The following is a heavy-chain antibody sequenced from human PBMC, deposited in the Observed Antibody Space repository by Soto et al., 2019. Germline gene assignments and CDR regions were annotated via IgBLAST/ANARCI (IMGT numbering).Heavy chain of an antibody. CDR1: GFTFSSYG. V-gene: IGHV3-33*01. CDR3: AREWSGYYTSESHPLKDAFDI. Sequence: GGSLRLSCAASGFTFSSYGMHWVRQAPGKGLEWVAVIWYDGSNKYYADSVKGRFTISRDNSKNTLYLQMNSLRAEDTAVYYCAREWSGYYTSESHPLKDAFDIWGQGTMVTVSS. J-gene: IGHJ3*02. D-gene: IGHD3-3*01. CDR2: IWYDGSNK.